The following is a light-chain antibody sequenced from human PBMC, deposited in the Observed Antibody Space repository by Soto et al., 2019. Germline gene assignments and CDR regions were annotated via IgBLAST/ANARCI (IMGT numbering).Light chain of an antibody. CDR2: AAS. Sequence: DIQMTRSPSSLSASVGDRVTITCRASQSISGYLNWYQQKLGKAPKLLISAASSLQSGVPSRFSGSGSGTDFTLTISSLQPEDFATYYCQQTCSTPRTCGQGTRLEIK. CDR3: QQTCSTPRT. V-gene: IGKV1-39*01. J-gene: IGKJ5*01. CDR1: QSISGY.